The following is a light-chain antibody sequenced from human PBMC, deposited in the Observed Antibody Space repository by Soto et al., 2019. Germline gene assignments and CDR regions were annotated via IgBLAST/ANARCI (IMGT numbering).Light chain of an antibody. CDR1: SSNIGSKT. Sequence: QSVLTQPPSASGTPGQRVTISCSGSSSNIGSKTVNWYQQLPGTVPKLLIYNSYQRPSGVPDRFPASKSGTSASLAISGLQSEDEADYYCSSWDASLNGYVFGTGTKLTVL. V-gene: IGLV1-44*01. CDR3: SSWDASLNGYV. CDR2: NSY. J-gene: IGLJ1*01.